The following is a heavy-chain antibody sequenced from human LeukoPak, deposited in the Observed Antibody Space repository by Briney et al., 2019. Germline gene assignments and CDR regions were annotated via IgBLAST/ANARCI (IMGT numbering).Heavy chain of an antibody. CDR3: AQRQGPTSGSYDYFDP. D-gene: IGHD1-26*01. V-gene: IGHV4-4*09. CDR1: GGSISGNY. J-gene: IGHJ5*02. CDR2: IHSSGYT. Sequence: SETLSLTCTVSGGSISGNYWSWIRQPPGQGLEWIAYIHSSGYTNYNPYLQRRVTISVDTSKNQFSLKVASVTAADTAIYYCAQRQGPTSGSYDYFDPWGPGAPVTVSS.